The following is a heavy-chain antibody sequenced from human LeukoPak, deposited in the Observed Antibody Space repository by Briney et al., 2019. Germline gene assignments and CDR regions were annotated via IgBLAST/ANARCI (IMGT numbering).Heavy chain of an antibody. Sequence: ASVKVSCKASGGTFSSYAISWVRRAPGQGLEWMGGIIPIFGTENYAQKFQGRVTITADESTSTAYMELSSLRSEDTAVYYCARGFSGDYDYYYYMDVWGKGTTVTISS. CDR3: ARGFSGDYDYYYYMDV. V-gene: IGHV1-69*13. CDR1: GGTFSSYA. D-gene: IGHD4-17*01. CDR2: IIPIFGTE. J-gene: IGHJ6*03.